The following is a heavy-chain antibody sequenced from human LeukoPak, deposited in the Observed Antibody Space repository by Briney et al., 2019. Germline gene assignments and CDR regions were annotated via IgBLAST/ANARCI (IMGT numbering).Heavy chain of an antibody. CDR3: AKEGCGGDCYSGWYYYCGMDV. CDR1: GFTFSSYA. Sequence: PGGSLRLSCAASGFTFSSYAMSWVRQAPGKGLEWVSAISGSGGSTYYADSVKGRFTISRDNSKNTLYLQMNSLRAEDTAVYYCAKEGCGGDCYSGWYYYCGMDVWGQGTTVTVSS. J-gene: IGHJ6*02. D-gene: IGHD2-21*02. CDR2: ISGSGGST. V-gene: IGHV3-23*01.